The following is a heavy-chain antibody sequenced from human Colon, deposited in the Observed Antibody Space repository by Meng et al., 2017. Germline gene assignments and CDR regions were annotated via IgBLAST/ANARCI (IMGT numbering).Heavy chain of an antibody. D-gene: IGHD3-10*01. J-gene: IGHJ5*02. V-gene: IGHV4-31*03. CDR3: ARDRSIGCGDGWFDP. Sequence: SETLSLTCTVSGGSISSGGYYWSWICQHPGKGLEWIGYIYYSGSNYYNPSLKSRVTISVDTSKNQFSLKLSSVTAADTAVYYCARDRSIGCGDGWFDPWGQGTLVTVSS. CDR1: GGSISSGGYY. CDR2: IYYSGSN.